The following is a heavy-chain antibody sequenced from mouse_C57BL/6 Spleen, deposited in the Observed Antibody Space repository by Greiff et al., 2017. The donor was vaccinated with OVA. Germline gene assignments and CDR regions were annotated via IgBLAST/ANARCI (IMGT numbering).Heavy chain of an antibody. V-gene: IGHV1-53*01. CDR2: INPSNGGT. J-gene: IGHJ2*01. D-gene: IGHD2-4*01. Sequence: QVHVKQPGTELVKPGASVKLSCKASGYTFTSYWMHWVKQRPGQGLEWIGNINPSNGGTNYNEKFKSKATLTVDKSSSTAYMQLSSLTSEDSAVYDCAREGYYDYEGYYFDYWGQGTTLTVSS. CDR1: GYTFTSYW. CDR3: AREGYYDYEGYYFDY.